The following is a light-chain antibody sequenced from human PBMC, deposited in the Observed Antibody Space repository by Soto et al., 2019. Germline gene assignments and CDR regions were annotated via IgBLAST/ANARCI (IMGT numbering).Light chain of an antibody. CDR3: QQVNGYPHT. V-gene: IGKV1-9*01. J-gene: IGKJ2*01. Sequence: DIQLTQSPSFLSASVGDRVTITCRASQGISTYLAWYQQKPGKAPKLLIYATSTLQSGVPSRFSGSGFGTEFTLTISSLQPEDFATYYCQQVNGYPHTFGQVRKLESK. CDR2: ATS. CDR1: QGISTY.